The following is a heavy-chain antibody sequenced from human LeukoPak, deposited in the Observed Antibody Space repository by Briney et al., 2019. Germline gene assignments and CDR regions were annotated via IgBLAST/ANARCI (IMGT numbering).Heavy chain of an antibody. D-gene: IGHD3-22*01. CDR1: GGTFSSYA. J-gene: IGHJ1*01. CDR3: ARRTFSDNTYYYDSSGYYQL. Sequence: SVKVSCKASGGTFSSYAISWVRQAPGQGLEWMGGIIPIFGTANYAQKFQGRVTITADESTSTAYMELSSLRSEDTAVYYCARRTFSDNTYYYDSSGYYQLWGQGTLVTVSS. V-gene: IGHV1-69*01. CDR2: IIPIFGTA.